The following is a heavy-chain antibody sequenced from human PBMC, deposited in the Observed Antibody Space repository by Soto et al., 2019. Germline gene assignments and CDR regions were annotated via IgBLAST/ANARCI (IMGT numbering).Heavy chain of an antibody. CDR1: GGTFSSYT. Sequence: QVQLVQSGAEVKKPGSSVKVSCKASGGTFSSYTISWVRQAPGQGHEWMGRIIPILGIANYAQKFQGRVTSTADKSTSTAYMELSSLRSEDTAVYYCARDRIAARRVNSHGAFDIWGQGTMVTVSS. CDR3: ARDRIAARRVNSHGAFDI. J-gene: IGHJ3*02. CDR2: IIPILGIA. D-gene: IGHD6-6*01. V-gene: IGHV1-69*08.